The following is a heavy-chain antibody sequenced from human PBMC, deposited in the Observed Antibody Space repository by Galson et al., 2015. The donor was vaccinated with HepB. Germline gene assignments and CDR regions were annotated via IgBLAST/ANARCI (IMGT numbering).Heavy chain of an antibody. CDR2: IRVNSGRT. CDR1: GYTFTSNG. J-gene: IGHJ4*02. CDR3: ARDRSHSLDF. Sequence: SVKVSCKAAGYTFTSNGISWVRQAPGRGLEWVGWIRVNSGRTTYAWRLLGRLTLTTDTSPSTAYMELRSLRSDDTAIYYCARDRSHSLDFWGQGTLVTVSS. V-gene: IGHV1-18*04. D-gene: IGHD2-15*01.